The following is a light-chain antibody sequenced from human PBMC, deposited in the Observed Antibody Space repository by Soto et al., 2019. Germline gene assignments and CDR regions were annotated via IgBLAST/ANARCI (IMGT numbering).Light chain of an antibody. CDR1: QSVSSN. CDR2: VTS. Sequence: EIVMTQSPATLSVSPGERATLSCMASQSVSSNLAWYQQKPGQTPKLLIYVTSTRATGIPARFSGSGSGTEFTLTISSLQSEDFAVYYCQQYNVCPLPFGGGTKAEFK. V-gene: IGKV3-15*01. CDR3: QQYNVCPLP. J-gene: IGKJ4*01.